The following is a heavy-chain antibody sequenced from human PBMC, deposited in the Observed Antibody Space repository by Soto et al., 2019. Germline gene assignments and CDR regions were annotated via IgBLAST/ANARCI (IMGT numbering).Heavy chain of an antibody. CDR3: TSLGLSIY. J-gene: IGHJ4*02. CDR2: INWNGGST. CDR1: GFTLDDYG. D-gene: IGHD7-27*01. Sequence: EVQLVESGGGVVRPGGSLRLSCAASGFTLDDYGMSWVRQAPGKGLEWVSGINWNGGSTCYADSVKGRFTISRDNANNSAYLQMNSLRAEDPALDYCTSLGLSIYWGQGTLVTVSS. V-gene: IGHV3-20*04.